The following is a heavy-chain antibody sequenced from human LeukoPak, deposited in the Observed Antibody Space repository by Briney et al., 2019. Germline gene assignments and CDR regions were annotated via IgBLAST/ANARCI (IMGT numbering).Heavy chain of an antibody. CDR2: IYYSGST. CDR3: ASSPRDDYSNPFDY. Sequence: SETLSLTCTVSGGSISSGGYYWCWIRQRPGKGLEWIGYIYYSGSTYYNPSLKSRVTISVDTSKNQFSLKLSSVTAADTAVYYCASSPRDDYSNPFDYWGQGTLVTVSS. V-gene: IGHV4-31*02. D-gene: IGHD4-11*01. CDR1: GGSISSGGYY. J-gene: IGHJ4*02.